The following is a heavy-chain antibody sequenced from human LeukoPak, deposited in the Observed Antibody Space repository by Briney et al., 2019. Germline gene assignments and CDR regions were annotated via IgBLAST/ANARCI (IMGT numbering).Heavy chain of an antibody. D-gene: IGHD7-27*01. V-gene: IGHV3-9*01. Sequence: GGSLRLSCAASGFTFSSYAMSWVRQAPGKGLEGVSGISWNSGSIGYADSVKGRFTISRDNPKNSLYLQMNSLRAEDTALYYYAKELVTGGYYSYGMDVWGQGTTVTVSS. CDR3: AKELVTGGYYSYGMDV. CDR1: GFTFSSYA. J-gene: IGHJ6*02. CDR2: ISWNSGSI.